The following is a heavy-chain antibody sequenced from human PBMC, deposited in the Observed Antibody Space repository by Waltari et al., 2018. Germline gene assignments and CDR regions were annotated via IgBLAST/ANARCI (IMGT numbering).Heavy chain of an antibody. CDR1: GFTFSNFW. Sequence: EVQMVESGGGLVQPGGSLRLSCAASGFTFSNFWMDWVRQAPGKGLGWVANIKPDGSAKNYVDSVKGRFTIFRDNTKNSLYLQMNSLRAEDTAIYYCSESLNVWGPGTTVTVSS. V-gene: IGHV3-7*01. J-gene: IGHJ6*02. CDR3: SESLNV. CDR2: IKPDGSAK.